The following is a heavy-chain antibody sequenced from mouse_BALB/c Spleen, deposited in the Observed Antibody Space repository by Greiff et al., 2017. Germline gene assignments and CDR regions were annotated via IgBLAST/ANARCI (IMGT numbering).Heavy chain of an antibody. CDR2: ISSGGSYT. Sequence: EVKVVESGGDLVKPGGSLKLSCAASGFTFSSYGMSWVRQTPDKRLEWVATISSGGSYTYYPDSVKGRFTISRDNAKNTLYLQMSSLKSEDTAMYYCARELLAYWGQGTLVTVSA. CDR1: GFTFSSYG. CDR3: ARELLAY. J-gene: IGHJ3*01. V-gene: IGHV5-6*01.